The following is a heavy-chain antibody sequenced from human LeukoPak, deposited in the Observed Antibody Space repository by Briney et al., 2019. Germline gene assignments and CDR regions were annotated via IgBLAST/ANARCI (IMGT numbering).Heavy chain of an antibody. CDR2: INPSGGST. D-gene: IGHD2-8*01. CDR3: ARDLAPIVLMVYAIPNY. Sequence: ASVKVSCKASGYTFTSYYMHWVRQAPGQGLEWMGIINPSGGSTSYAQKFQGRVTMTRDTSRSTVYMELSSLRSEDTAVYYCARDLAPIVLMVYAIPNYWGQGTLVTVSS. J-gene: IGHJ4*02. V-gene: IGHV1-46*01. CDR1: GYTFTSYY.